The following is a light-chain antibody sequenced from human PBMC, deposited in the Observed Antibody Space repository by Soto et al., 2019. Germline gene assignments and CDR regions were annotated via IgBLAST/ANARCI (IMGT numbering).Light chain of an antibody. CDR2: DVS. CDR3: CSYAGSYTYV. CDR1: SSDVGGYNY. V-gene: IGLV2-11*01. J-gene: IGLJ1*01. Sequence: QSALTQPASVSGSPGQSITISCTGTSSDVGGYNYVSWYQHHPVKAPKLIIYDVSKRPSGVPDRFSGSKSGNTASLTISGLQAEDEADYYCCSYAGSYTYVFGTGTKVTVL.